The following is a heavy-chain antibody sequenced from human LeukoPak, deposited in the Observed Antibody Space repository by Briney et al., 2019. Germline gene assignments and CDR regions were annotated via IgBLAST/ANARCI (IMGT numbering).Heavy chain of an antibody. V-gene: IGHV3-30*02. J-gene: IGHJ4*02. CDR3: AKGRVAVVDY. CDR2: IRYDGSNK. CDR1: GFTFSSYG. D-gene: IGHD6-19*01. Sequence: GGPLRLSCAASGFTFSSYGMHWVRQAPGKGLEWVAFIRYDGSNKYYADSVKGRFTISRDNSKNTLYLQMNSLRAEDTAVYYCAKGRVAVVDYWGQGTLVTVSS.